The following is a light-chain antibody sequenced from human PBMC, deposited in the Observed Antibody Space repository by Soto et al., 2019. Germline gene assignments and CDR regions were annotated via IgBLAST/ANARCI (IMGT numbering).Light chain of an antibody. V-gene: IGKV1-39*01. CDR3: QQNYGTPLT. CDR1: ESISSY. J-gene: IGKJ4*01. CDR2: AAS. Sequence: DIQMTQSPSSLSASVGDRVTLTCRANESISSYLNWYQQKPGKAAKFLIYAASSLQSGVPSRFSGSGSGTDFTLTISSLQPEDFATYYCQQNYGTPLTFGGGTKVEIK.